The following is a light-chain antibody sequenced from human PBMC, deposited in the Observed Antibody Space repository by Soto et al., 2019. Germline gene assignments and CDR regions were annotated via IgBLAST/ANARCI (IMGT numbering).Light chain of an antibody. CDR3: QQYGRPPFT. V-gene: IGKV3-20*01. Sequence: EIVLTQSPGTLSLSPGERATLSCRASQIFSHSYLVGYQQKPGQAPRLLIYVASSRATDIPDRFSGSGSGTNFSLTVSRTEPEDLAAYYCQQYGRPPFTLGPGTKLEIK. J-gene: IGKJ2*01. CDR1: QIFSHSY. CDR2: VAS.